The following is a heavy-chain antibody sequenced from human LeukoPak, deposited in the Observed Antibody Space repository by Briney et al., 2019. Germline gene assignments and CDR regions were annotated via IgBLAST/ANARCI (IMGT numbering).Heavy chain of an antibody. CDR2: ISAYNGNT. CDR3: ARDRTYDILTGYQNWFDP. V-gene: IGHV1-18*01. D-gene: IGHD3-9*01. CDR1: GYTFTIYG. J-gene: IGHJ5*02. Sequence: ASVTVSFTASGYTFTIYGISWVRQAPGQGLEWMGWISAYNGNTNYAQKLQGRVTMTTDTSTSTAYMELRSLRSDDTAVYYCARDRTYDILTGYQNWFDPWGQGTLVTVSS.